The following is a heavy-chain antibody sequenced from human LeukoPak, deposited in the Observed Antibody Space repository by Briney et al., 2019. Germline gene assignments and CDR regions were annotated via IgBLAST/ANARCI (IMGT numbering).Heavy chain of an antibody. CDR1: GGTFSSYA. Sequence: GASVKVSCKASGGTFSSYAISWVRQAPGQGLEWMGGIIPIFGTANYAQKFQGRVTITADESTSTAYMELSSLRSEDTAAYYCARDGHRSGSYPDYWGQGTLVTVSS. V-gene: IGHV1-69*13. CDR3: ARDGHRSGSYPDY. CDR2: IIPIFGTA. J-gene: IGHJ4*02. D-gene: IGHD1-26*01.